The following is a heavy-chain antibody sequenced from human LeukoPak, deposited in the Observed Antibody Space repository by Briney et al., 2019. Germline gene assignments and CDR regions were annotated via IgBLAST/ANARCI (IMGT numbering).Heavy chain of an antibody. D-gene: IGHD4-17*01. J-gene: IGHJ4*02. CDR2: INPNSGGT. CDR3: ARDGDYARVKIGNFDY. CDR1: GYTSTGYY. V-gene: IGHV1-2*06. Sequence: ASVKVSCKASGYTSTGYYMHWVRQAPGQGLEWMGRINPNSGGTNYAQKFQGRVTMTRDTSISTAYMELSRLRSDDTAVYYCARDGDYARVKIGNFDYWGQGTLVTVSS.